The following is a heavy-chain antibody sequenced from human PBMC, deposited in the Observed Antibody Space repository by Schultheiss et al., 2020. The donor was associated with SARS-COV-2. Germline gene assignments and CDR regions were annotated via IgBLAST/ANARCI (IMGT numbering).Heavy chain of an antibody. D-gene: IGHD5-12*01. V-gene: IGHV1-3*01. J-gene: IGHJ4*02. CDR1: GYTFTSYA. CDR2: INAGNGNT. Sequence: ASVKVSCKASGYTFTSYAMHWVRQAPGQRLEWMGWINAGNGNTKYSQKFQGRVTITRDTSASTAYMELSSLRSEDTAVYYCARENGFGSGYRPNSVDYWGQGTLVTVSS. CDR3: ARENGFGSGYRPNSVDY.